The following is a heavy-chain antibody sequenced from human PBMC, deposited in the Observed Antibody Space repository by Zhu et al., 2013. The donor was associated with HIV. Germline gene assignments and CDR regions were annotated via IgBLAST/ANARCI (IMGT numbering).Heavy chain of an antibody. D-gene: IGHD3-10*01. J-gene: IGHJ2*01. CDR3: ARDRGNWYFDL. CDR2: ISGSGGST. Sequence: VQLLESGGGLVQPGGSLRLSCAASGFTFSSYAMSWVRQAPGKGLEWVSAISGSGGSTYYADSVKGRFTISRDNSKNTLHLQMTSLRAEDTAVYYCARDRGNWYFDLWGRGTLVIVSS. V-gene: IGHV3-23*01. CDR1: GFTFSSYA.